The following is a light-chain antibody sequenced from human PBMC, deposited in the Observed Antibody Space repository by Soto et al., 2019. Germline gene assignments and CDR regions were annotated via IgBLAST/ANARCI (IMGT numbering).Light chain of an antibody. Sequence: QSVLTQHASVSGSPGQSITISCTGTSRDVGAFNYVSWYQQHPDKAPKLLISEVNNRPSGVSHRFSGSKSGNTASLTISGLQPADEADYYCSSYTTSGTYVLFGGGTKLTVL. CDR2: EVN. CDR3: SSYTTSGTYVL. CDR1: SRDVGAFNY. J-gene: IGLJ3*02. V-gene: IGLV2-14*01.